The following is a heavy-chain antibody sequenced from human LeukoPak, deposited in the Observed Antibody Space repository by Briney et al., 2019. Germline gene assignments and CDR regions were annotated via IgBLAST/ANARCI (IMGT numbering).Heavy chain of an antibody. Sequence: ASVKVSCKASGYTFTSYDINWVRQATGQGLEWMGWMNPNSGNTGYAQKFQGRVTMTRNTSISTAYMGLSSLRSEDTAVYYCARSVGPWAGSVFGYWGQGTLVTVSS. V-gene: IGHV1-8*01. CDR2: MNPNSGNT. CDR3: ARSVGPWAGSVFGY. J-gene: IGHJ4*02. CDR1: GYTFTSYD. D-gene: IGHD6-19*01.